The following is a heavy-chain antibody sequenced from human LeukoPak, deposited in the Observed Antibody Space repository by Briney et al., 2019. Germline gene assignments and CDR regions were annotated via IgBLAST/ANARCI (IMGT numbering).Heavy chain of an antibody. CDR2: IYHSGST. CDR1: GGSISSSNW. D-gene: IGHD2-21*02. V-gene: IGHV4-4*02. J-gene: IGHJ3*02. CDR3: AGAHCGGDCYSGRAFDI. Sequence: KTSGTLSLTCAVSGGSISSSNWWSWVRQPPGKGLEWIGEIYHSGSTNYKPSLKSRVTISVDKSKNQFSLKLSSVTAAGTAVYYCAGAHCGGDCYSGRAFDIWGQGTMVTVSS.